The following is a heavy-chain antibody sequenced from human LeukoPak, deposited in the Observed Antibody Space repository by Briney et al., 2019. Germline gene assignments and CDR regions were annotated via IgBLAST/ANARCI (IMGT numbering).Heavy chain of an antibody. CDR3: ARDLGYGSGSYYNR. CDR2: IYYSGST. CDR1: GGSISSYY. D-gene: IGHD3-10*01. V-gene: IGHV4-59*12. Sequence: SETLSLTCTVSGGSISSYYWSWIRQPPGKGLEWIGYIYYSGSTNYNPSLKSRVTISVDTSKNQFSLKLSSVTAADTAVYYCARDLGYGSGSYYNRWGQGTLVTVSS. J-gene: IGHJ4*02.